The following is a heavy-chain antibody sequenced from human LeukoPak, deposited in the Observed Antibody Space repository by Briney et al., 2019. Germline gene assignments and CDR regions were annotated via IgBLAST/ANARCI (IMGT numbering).Heavy chain of an antibody. V-gene: IGHV1-69*13. CDR2: IIPIFGTA. CDR1: GGTFSSYA. Sequence: SVKVSCKASGGTFSSYAISWVRQAPGQGLEWMGGIIPIFGTANYAQKFQGRVTVTADESTSTAYMELSSLRSEDTAVYYCARDVRPCGSCSDWFDPWGQGTLVTVSS. J-gene: IGHJ5*02. CDR3: ARDVRPCGSCSDWFDP. D-gene: IGHD2-15*01.